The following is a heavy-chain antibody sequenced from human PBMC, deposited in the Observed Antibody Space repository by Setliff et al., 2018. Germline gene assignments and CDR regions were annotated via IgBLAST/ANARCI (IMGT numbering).Heavy chain of an antibody. CDR2: IFSSGST. CDR1: GGSISGYY. V-gene: IGHV4-4*08. J-gene: IGHJ4*02. Sequence: SETLSLTCTVSGGSISGYYWSWIRQPPGKGLEWIGYIFSSGSTNYNPSLKSRVTISVDTSRNQFSLKLSSVTAADTAAYYCARSLGSGTYWGSRPYYSDYWGQGTLVTVSS. CDR3: ARSLGSGTYWGSRPYYSDY. D-gene: IGHD3-10*01.